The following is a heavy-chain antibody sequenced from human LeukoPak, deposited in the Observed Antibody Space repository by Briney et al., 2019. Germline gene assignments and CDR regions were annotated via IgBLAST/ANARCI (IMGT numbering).Heavy chain of an antibody. CDR1: GFDFNSYA. V-gene: IGHV3-30-3*01. CDR3: ARGPRYFDWFTLDN. CDR2: ILFDGNNK. Sequence: GGSLRLSCAASGFDFNSYAMHWVRQAPGKGLEWVAVILFDGNNKYYADSVKGRFTIFRDNSKSTLSLQMNSLRLEDTTVYYCARGPRYFDWFTLDNWGQGTLVTVSS. J-gene: IGHJ4*02. D-gene: IGHD3-9*01.